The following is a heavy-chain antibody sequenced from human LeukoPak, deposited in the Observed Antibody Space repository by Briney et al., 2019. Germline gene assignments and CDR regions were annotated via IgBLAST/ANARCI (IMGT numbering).Heavy chain of an antibody. J-gene: IGHJ5*02. V-gene: IGHV4-61*02. CDR2: IHTSGST. Sequence: SETLSLTCTVSGGSISGGSYSWSWIRQPAGKGLEWLGRIHTSGSTTYNPSLKSRVTISVDTSKNQFSLNLTSVTAADTAVYYCARVVAVAGPNWFDPWGQGTLVTVSS. CDR1: GGSISGGSYS. D-gene: IGHD6-19*01. CDR3: ARVVAVAGPNWFDP.